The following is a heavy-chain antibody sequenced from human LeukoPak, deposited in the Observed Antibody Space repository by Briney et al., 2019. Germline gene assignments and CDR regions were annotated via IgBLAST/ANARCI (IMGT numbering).Heavy chain of an antibody. D-gene: IGHD1-14*01. J-gene: IGHJ3*02. CDR1: GGSISRYY. V-gene: IGHV4-59*01. CDR2: IYYSGST. Sequence: SETLSLTCTVSGGSISRYYWSWLPHPPGKGLEWLGYIYYSGSTNYNPSLKSRVNISVDTSKNQFSLKLSSVTAADTAVYYCARGNPDTAFDIWGQGTMVTVSS. CDR3: ARGNPDTAFDI.